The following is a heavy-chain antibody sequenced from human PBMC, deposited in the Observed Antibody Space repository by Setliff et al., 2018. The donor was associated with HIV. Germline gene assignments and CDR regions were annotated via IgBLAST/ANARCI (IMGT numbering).Heavy chain of an antibody. J-gene: IGHJ3*01. D-gene: IGHD1-20*01. CDR1: GYTFTSYG. CDR3: ARDGYKWNDNALEF. V-gene: IGHV1-18*01. Sequence: GASVKVSCKASGYTFTSYGISWVRQAPGQGLEWMGWISAANGDTNFAQKFQGRVTMTTDTLTSTAYMELRSLRSDDTAVYYCARDGYKWNDNALEFWGLGTVVTVSS. CDR2: ISAANGDT.